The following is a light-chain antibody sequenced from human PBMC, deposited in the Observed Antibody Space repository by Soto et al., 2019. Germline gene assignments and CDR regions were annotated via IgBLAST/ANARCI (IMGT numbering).Light chain of an antibody. V-gene: IGKV3-15*01. CDR1: QSVGHN. CDR3: QQYNNWPRK. J-gene: IGKJ1*01. CDR2: GAS. Sequence: DIVMTQSPFTLSVSPGDRATLSCRASQSVGHNLAWFQQKPGQAPRLLIYGASAGATGIPDRFSGSGFGTEFTLTISSLQSEDLAVYYCQQYNNWPRKFGQGTKVEMK.